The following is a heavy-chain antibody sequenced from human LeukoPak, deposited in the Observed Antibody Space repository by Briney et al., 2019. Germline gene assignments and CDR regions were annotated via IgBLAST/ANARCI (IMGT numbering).Heavy chain of an antibody. CDR1: GGSISSGDYY. V-gene: IGHV4-30-4*08. CDR3: ARDPLTIRGSYFDL. Sequence: SETLSLTCTVSGGSISSGDYYWSWIRQPPGKGLEWIGYIYYSGSTYYNPSLKSRVTISVDTSKNQFSLKLSSVTAADTAVYYCARDPLTIRGSYFDLWGRGTLLTVSS. J-gene: IGHJ2*01. D-gene: IGHD3-3*02. CDR2: IYYSGST.